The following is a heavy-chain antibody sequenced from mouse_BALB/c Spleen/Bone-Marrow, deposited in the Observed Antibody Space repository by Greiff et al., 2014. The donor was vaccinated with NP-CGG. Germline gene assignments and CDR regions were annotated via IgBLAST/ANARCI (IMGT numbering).Heavy chain of an antibody. D-gene: IGHD4-1*01. CDR2: ISSGGSYT. V-gene: IGHV5-6-4*01. Sequence: EVQLVESGGGLVKPGGSLKLSCAASGFTFSSYTMSWVRQTPEERLEWVATISSGGSYTYYPDSVKGRFTISRDNAKNTLYLQMSSLKSEDTAMYYCTREDTNWDFDYWGQGTTLSVSS. CDR1: GFTFSSYT. J-gene: IGHJ2*01. CDR3: TREDTNWDFDY.